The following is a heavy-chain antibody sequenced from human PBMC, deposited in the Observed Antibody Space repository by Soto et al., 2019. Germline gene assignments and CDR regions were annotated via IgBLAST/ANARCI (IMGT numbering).Heavy chain of an antibody. J-gene: IGHJ4*02. V-gene: IGHV3-30*18. Sequence: QVQLVESGAGVVQPGRSLRLSCAASGFTFSCCAMHWLRQAPGKGLEWVAVISYDGRLKYYEDSVKGRFTISRDNSKNTLYRQMNSLRAEDTAVYFCAKDEGVGATLGLPSGNDYWGQGTLVTVSS. CDR1: GFTFSCCA. D-gene: IGHD1-26*01. CDR2: ISYDGRLK. CDR3: AKDEGVGATLGLPSGNDY.